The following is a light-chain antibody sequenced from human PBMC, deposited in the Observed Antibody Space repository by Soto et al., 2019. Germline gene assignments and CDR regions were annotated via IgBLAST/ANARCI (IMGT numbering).Light chain of an antibody. CDR3: QQYGGSPPIT. J-gene: IGKJ5*01. V-gene: IGKV3-20*01. Sequence: ENVLTQSPTPPSFSPGERASLSFRASQSVSSYLAWYQQKPGQAPRLLMYGVSYRATGIPDRFSGGGSGTHFTLTISRLEPEDFAVYYCQQYGGSPPITFGQGTRLEIK. CDR1: QSVSSY. CDR2: GVS.